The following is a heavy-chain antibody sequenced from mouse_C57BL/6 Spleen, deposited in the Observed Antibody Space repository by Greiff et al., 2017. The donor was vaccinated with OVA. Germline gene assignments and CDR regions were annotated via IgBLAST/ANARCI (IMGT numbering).Heavy chain of an antibody. CDR2: IDPETGGT. D-gene: IGHD5-5*01. Sequence: QVQLKQSGAELVRPGASVTLSCKASGYTFTDYEMHWVKQTPVHGLEWIGAIDPETGGTAYNQKFKGKAILTADKSSSTAYMELRSLTSEDSAVYYCTRRDYLYYFDYWGQGTTLTVSS. CDR1: GYTFTDYE. CDR3: TRRDYLYYFDY. J-gene: IGHJ2*01. V-gene: IGHV1-15*01.